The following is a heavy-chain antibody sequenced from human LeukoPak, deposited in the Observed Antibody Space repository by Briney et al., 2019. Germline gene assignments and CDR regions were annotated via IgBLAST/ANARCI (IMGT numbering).Heavy chain of an antibody. CDR2: ISAYNGNT. CDR3: ARAFSSSWSGEDY. D-gene: IGHD6-13*01. J-gene: IGHJ4*02. Sequence: ASVKVSCKASGYTVTTYCISWVRQAPGQGLEWMGWISAYNGNTNYAQKLQGRVTMTTDTSTSTAYMELRSLRSDDAAVYYCARAFSSSWSGEDYWGQGTLVTVSS. CDR1: GYTVTTYC. V-gene: IGHV1-18*01.